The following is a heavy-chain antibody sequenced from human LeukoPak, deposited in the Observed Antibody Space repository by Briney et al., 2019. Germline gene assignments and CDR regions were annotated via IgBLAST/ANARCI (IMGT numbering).Heavy chain of an antibody. D-gene: IGHD1-1*01. CDR3: ARGPGPLQQERLEAFDI. CDR2: IHSSGST. CDR1: GGSTNIDY. Sequence: SETLSLTCTISGGSTNIDYWSWIRQPAGKGLEWLGRIHSSGSTDYNPSLNSRLTVSLDTSQNHFSLRLRSVTAADTAVYYCARGPGPLQQERLEAFDIWGLGTVVTVSS. V-gene: IGHV4-4*07. J-gene: IGHJ3*02.